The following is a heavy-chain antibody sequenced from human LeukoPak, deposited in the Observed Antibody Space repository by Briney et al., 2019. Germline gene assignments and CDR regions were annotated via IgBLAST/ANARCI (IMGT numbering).Heavy chain of an antibody. CDR3: ARDYSSSPGPFDY. CDR1: GYTFTSYG. V-gene: IGHV1-18*01. CDR2: ISAYNGNT. D-gene: IGHD6-6*01. Sequence: ASVKVSCKASGYTFTSYGISWVRQAPGQGLEWMGWISAYNGNTNYAQKFQGRVTITADESTSTAYMELSSLRSEDTAVYYCARDYSSSPGPFDYWGQGTLVTVSS. J-gene: IGHJ4*02.